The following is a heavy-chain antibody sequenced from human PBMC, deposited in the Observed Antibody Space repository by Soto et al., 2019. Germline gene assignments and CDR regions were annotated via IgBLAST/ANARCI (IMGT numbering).Heavy chain of an antibody. Sequence: QVQLVQSGAEVKKPGASVKVSCKASRYTFISYDINWVRQATGQGLEWMGWMNPKSANTGYAQNFQGRVTMTRNTSISTDYMALSSLRSEDTAVYYCARSPSWETTVTPYYFDYWGQGTLVTVSS. D-gene: IGHD4-4*01. CDR1: RYTFISYD. CDR3: ARSPSWETTVTPYYFDY. J-gene: IGHJ4*02. CDR2: MNPKSANT. V-gene: IGHV1-8*01.